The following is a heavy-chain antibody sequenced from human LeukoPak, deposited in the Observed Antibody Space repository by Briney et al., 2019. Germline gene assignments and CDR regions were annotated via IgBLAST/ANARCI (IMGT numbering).Heavy chain of an antibody. Sequence: SETLSLTCTVSGGSISNYCWSWIRQSAGKGLEWIGRIYITGSTNYNPSLKSRVSMSLDTSKNQLSLKLSSVTAADTAVYYRARVHYYDNSGYWFFDYWGQGTLVTVSS. CDR3: ARVHYYDNSGYWFFDY. J-gene: IGHJ4*02. CDR2: IYITGST. V-gene: IGHV4-4*07. CDR1: GGSISNYC. D-gene: IGHD3-22*01.